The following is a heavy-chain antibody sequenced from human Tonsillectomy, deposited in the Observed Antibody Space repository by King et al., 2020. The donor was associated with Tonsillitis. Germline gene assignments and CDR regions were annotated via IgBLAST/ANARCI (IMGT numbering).Heavy chain of an antibody. D-gene: IGHD1-26*01. CDR1: GFSLSTSGVG. V-gene: IGHV2-5*02. CDR3: SRGTTSAAFDI. Sequence: ITLKESGPTLVKPTQTLTLTCTFSGFSLSTSGVGVGWVRQPPGKALEWLALIYWDDDERSSPSLKNRLTITKDTSKKQVVLTMTNMDPVDTATYYCSRGTTSAAFDIWGQGIMVTVSS. CDR2: IYWDDDE. J-gene: IGHJ3*02.